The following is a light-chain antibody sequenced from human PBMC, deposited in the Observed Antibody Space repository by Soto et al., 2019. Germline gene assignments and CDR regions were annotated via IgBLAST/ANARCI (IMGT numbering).Light chain of an antibody. CDR2: WAS. CDR3: QLDYRDPPLT. V-gene: IGKV4-1*01. J-gene: IGKJ4*01. Sequence: DIVMTQSPDSLAVSLGERATINCKSSRSVLFSSKNKNYLAWYQVKPGQPPKLLIYWASTRESGVPNRFSGIGSGTDFNLCISGLQAVDVAVYYYQLDYRDPPLTVGGETKVEI. CDR1: RSVLFSSKNKNY.